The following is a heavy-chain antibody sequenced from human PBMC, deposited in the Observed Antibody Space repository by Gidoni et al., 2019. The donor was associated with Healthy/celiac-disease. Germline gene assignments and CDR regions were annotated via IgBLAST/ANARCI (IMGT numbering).Heavy chain of an antibody. V-gene: IGHV4-59*08. Sequence: QVQLQESGPGLVKPSETLSLTCTVSGGSISSYYWSWIRQPPGKGLEWLGYIYYSGSTNYNPSLTSRVTISVDTSKNQFSLKLSSVTAADTAVYYCATGTYSGYDYYFDYWGQGTLVTVSS. J-gene: IGHJ4*02. CDR3: ATGTYSGYDYYFDY. D-gene: IGHD5-12*01. CDR2: IYYSGST. CDR1: GGSISSYY.